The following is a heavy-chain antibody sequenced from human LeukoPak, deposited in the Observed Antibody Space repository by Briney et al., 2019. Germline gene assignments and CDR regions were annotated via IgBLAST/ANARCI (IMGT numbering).Heavy chain of an antibody. D-gene: IGHD3-22*01. V-gene: IGHV4-34*01. Sequence: SETLSLTCAVYGGSFSGYYWSWIRQPPGKGLEWSGSIYYSGNTYYSPSLKSRVTISVDTSKNQFSLKLSSVTAADTAVYYCARQSKGIIVITDFQHWGQGTLVTVSS. CDR2: IYYSGNT. CDR1: GGSFSGYY. CDR3: ARQSKGIIVITDFQH. J-gene: IGHJ1*01.